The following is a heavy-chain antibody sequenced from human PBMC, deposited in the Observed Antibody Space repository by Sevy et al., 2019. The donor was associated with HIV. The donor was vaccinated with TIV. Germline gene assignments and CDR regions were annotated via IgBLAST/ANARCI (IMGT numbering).Heavy chain of an antibody. CDR1: GGSISSGDYY. Sequence: SETLSLTCTVSGGSISSGDYYWSWIRQPPGKGLEWIGYIYYSGSTYYNPSLKSRVTISVDTSKNQFSLKLSSVTAADTAVYYCASLFAYYYDSSGTRNYYYYGMDVWGQGTTVTVSS. J-gene: IGHJ6*02. V-gene: IGHV4-30-4*01. CDR2: IYYSGST. D-gene: IGHD3-22*01. CDR3: ASLFAYYYDSSGTRNYYYYGMDV.